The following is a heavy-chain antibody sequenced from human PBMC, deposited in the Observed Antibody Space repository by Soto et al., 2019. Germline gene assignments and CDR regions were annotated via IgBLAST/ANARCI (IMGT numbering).Heavy chain of an antibody. CDR3: AKALWDWSAFDY. Sequence: GGSLRLSCAASGFTFSSYSMSWVRQAPGKGLEWVSAISGSGGSTYYADSVKGRFTISRDNSKNTLYLQMNSLRAEDTAVYYCAKALWDWSAFDYWGQGTLVTVSS. J-gene: IGHJ4*02. D-gene: IGHD1-1*01. CDR2: ISGSGGST. V-gene: IGHV3-23*01. CDR1: GFTFSSYS.